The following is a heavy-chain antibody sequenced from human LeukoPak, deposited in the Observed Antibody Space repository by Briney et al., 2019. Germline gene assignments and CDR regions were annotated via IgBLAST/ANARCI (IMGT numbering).Heavy chain of an antibody. Sequence: GGSLRLSCAASGFTFSAFAMTWVRQAPGKGLEWVSTITDDGYNTYSADSVKGRITFSRDNSKNTLSLQLRSLRAKDTAVYYCAKDLSYTSGASDHWGQGTLVTVSS. V-gene: IGHV3-23*01. CDR1: GFTFSAFA. CDR2: ITDDGYNT. CDR3: AKDLSYTSGASDH. J-gene: IGHJ4*02. D-gene: IGHD6-19*01.